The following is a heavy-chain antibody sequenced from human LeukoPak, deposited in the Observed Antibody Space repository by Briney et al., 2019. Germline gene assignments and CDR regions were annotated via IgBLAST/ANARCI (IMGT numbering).Heavy chain of an antibody. CDR3: ARDSYSSSSEAAFDV. V-gene: IGHV4-59*11. CDR2: INYSGST. D-gene: IGHD6-6*01. CDR1: GGSISSHF. J-gene: IGHJ3*01. Sequence: PSETLSLTCTVFGGSISSHFWNWIRQPPGKGLEWIGYINYSGSTNSNPSLKSRVTISVATSKNQFSLKLTSVTAADTAVYYCARDSYSSSSEAAFDVWGQGTMVTVSS.